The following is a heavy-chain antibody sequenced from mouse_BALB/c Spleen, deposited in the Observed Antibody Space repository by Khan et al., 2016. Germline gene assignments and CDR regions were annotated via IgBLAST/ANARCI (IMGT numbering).Heavy chain of an antibody. Sequence: EVQLQESGPGLVKPSQSLSLTCTVTGYSITSDYAWYWIRQSAGNQLGWMGIISYSGSTSYNPSIKSRISINRDTSKNQFFLQLNSVTTEDTATYYCASNYYGSSFDYWGQGTTLTVSS. CDR2: ISYSGST. D-gene: IGHD1-1*01. V-gene: IGHV3-2*02. CDR1: GYSITSDYA. CDR3: ASNYYGSSFDY. J-gene: IGHJ2*01.